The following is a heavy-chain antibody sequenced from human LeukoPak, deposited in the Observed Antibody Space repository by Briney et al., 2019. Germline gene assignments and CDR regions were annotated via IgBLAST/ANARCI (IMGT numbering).Heavy chain of an antibody. V-gene: IGHV1-69*06. J-gene: IGHJ4*02. CDR3: ARLQEDTAMAYDY. Sequence: SVKVSCKASGGTFSSYAISWVRQAPGQGLEWMGGIIPIFGTVNYAQKFQGRVTITADKSTSTAYMELSSLRSEDTAVYYCARLQEDTAMAYDYWGQGTLVTVSS. D-gene: IGHD5-18*01. CDR1: GGTFSSYA. CDR2: IIPIFGTV.